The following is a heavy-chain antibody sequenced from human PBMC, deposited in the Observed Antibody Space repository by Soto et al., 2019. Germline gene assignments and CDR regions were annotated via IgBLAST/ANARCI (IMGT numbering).Heavy chain of an antibody. CDR2: IYYRGNT. Sequence: SETLSLTCSVSGGSISPYYWSWIRQPPGKGLEWVGNIYYRGNTNYNPSLESRVTISLDTSKKQFSLNLSSVTAADTAVYYCARDKLPLIWFGEAFDIWGQGTMVT. CDR1: GGSISPYY. D-gene: IGHD3-10*01. J-gene: IGHJ3*02. V-gene: IGHV4-59*12. CDR3: ARDKLPLIWFGEAFDI.